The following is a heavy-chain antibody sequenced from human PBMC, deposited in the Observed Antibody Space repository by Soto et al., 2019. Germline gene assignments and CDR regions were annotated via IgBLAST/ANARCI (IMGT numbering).Heavy chain of an antibody. J-gene: IGHJ4*02. CDR2: INAGKDNT. CDR1: GYTFISYA. CDR3: AREASSSWFSYEDYFDY. D-gene: IGHD6-13*01. Sequence: QVQLVQSGAEVKKPGASVKVSCKASGYTFISYAMHWVRQAPGQRLEWMGWINAGKDNTKYSQKFQGRVTITRDTSASTAYMELSSLRSEDTAVYYCAREASSSWFSYEDYFDYWGQGTLVTVSS. V-gene: IGHV1-3*01.